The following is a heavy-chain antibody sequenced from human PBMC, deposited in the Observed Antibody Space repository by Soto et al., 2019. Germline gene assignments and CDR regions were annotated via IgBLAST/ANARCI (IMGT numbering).Heavy chain of an antibody. V-gene: IGHV1-2*02. CDR3: ARVAAAGGYYYGMDV. CDR1: GYTFTGYY. J-gene: IGHJ6*02. CDR2: INPNSGGT. Sequence: AASVKVSCKASGYTFTGYYMHWVRQAPGQGLEWMGWINPNSGGTNYAQKFQGRVTMTRDTSISTAYMELSRLRFDDTAVYYCARVAAAGGYYYGMDVWGQGTTVTVSS. D-gene: IGHD6-13*01.